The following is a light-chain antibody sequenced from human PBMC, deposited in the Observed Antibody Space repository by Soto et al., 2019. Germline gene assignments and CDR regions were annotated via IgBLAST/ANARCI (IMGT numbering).Light chain of an antibody. J-gene: IGKJ5*01. V-gene: IGKV3-11*01. Sequence: EIVLTQSPGTLSLSPGERATLSCRASQSVTTYLAWYQHKPGQAPRLLIYDTSNRATGIPARFSGSGSGTEFTLTISTLEPEDFAVYYCQQRGYWPLTFGQGTRLDIK. CDR3: QQRGYWPLT. CDR2: DTS. CDR1: QSVTTY.